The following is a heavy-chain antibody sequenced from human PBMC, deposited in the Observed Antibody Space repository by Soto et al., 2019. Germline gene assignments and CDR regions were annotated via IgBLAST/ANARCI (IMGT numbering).Heavy chain of an antibody. CDR1: GYTFTSYD. CDR3: ARGHVEGLHNYYYYGMDV. CDR2: MNPNSGNT. Sequence: ASVKVSCKXSGYTFTSYDINWVRQATGQGPEWMGWMNPNSGNTGYAQKFQGRVTMTRNTSISTAYMELSSLRSEDTAVYYSARGHVEGLHNYYYYGMDVWGQGTTVTVSS. J-gene: IGHJ6*02. V-gene: IGHV1-8*01. D-gene: IGHD4-4*01.